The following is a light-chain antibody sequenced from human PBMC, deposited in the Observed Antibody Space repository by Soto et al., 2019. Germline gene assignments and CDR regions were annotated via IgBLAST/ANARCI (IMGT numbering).Light chain of an antibody. Sequence: QAVVTQPPSASGTPAQRVTISCSGSSSNIGSNYVYWYQQLPGTAPKLLIYRNNQRPSGVPDRFSGSKSGTSASLAISGLRSEDEADYYCAAWDDSLSGPVFGGGTKLTVL. CDR2: RNN. CDR1: SSNIGSNY. CDR3: AAWDDSLSGPV. J-gene: IGLJ2*01. V-gene: IGLV1-47*01.